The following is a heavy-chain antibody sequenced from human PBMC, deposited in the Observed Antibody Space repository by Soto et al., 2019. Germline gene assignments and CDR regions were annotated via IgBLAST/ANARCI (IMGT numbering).Heavy chain of an antibody. CDR2: INAGNGNT. CDR1: GYTFTSYA. J-gene: IGHJ6*02. V-gene: IGHV1-3*01. CDR3: ARDIRAIFGVVTVSYYYYGMDV. D-gene: IGHD3-3*01. Sequence: QVQLVQSGAELKKPGASVKVSCKASGYTFTSYAMHWVRQAPGQRLEWMGWINAGNGNTKYSQKFQGRVTITRDTSASTAYMELSSLRSEDTAVYYCARDIRAIFGVVTVSYYYYGMDVWGQGTTVTVSS.